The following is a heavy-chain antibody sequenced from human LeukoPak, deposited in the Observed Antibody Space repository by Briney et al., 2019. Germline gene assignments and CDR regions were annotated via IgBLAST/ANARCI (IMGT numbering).Heavy chain of an antibody. V-gene: IGHV3-21*01. CDR2: ISSSSSYI. Sequence: PGGSLRLSCAASGFTFSSYSMNWVRQAPEKGLEWVSSISSSSSYIYYADSVKGRFTISRDNAKNSLYLQMNSLRAEDTAVYYCARKFYDFWSGYGGWGQGTLVTVSS. J-gene: IGHJ4*02. D-gene: IGHD3-3*01. CDR3: ARKFYDFWSGYGG. CDR1: GFTFSSYS.